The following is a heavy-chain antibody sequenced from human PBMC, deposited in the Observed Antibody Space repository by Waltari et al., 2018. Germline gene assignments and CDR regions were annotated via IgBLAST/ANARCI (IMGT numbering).Heavy chain of an antibody. CDR3: AMHSDWAIDH. CDR2: IYHSGST. V-gene: IGHV4-4*02. CDR1: GASISKDNW. Sequence: QVHLQESGPGLVKPSGTLSLTCAVSGASISKDNWWSWVRQPPGKGLEWIGEIYHSGSTHYNPSPKSRVIISVDKSKNQFSVEVTSVSAADTAVYYCAMHSDWAIDHWGQGTLVTVSS. D-gene: IGHD6-19*01. J-gene: IGHJ4*02.